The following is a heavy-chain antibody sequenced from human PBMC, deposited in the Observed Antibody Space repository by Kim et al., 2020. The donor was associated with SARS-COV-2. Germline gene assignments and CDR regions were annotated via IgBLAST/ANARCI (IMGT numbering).Heavy chain of an antibody. Sequence: SETLSLTCTVSGGSISSSSYYWGWIRQPPGKGLEWIGSIYYSGSTYYNPSLKSRVTISVDTSKNQFSLKLSSVTAADTAVYYCARYYKRSITMRVHWFDPWGQGTLVTVSS. CDR1: GGSISSSSYY. CDR2: IYYSGST. D-gene: IGHD3-22*01. V-gene: IGHV4-39*01. CDR3: ARYYKRSITMRVHWFDP. J-gene: IGHJ5*02.